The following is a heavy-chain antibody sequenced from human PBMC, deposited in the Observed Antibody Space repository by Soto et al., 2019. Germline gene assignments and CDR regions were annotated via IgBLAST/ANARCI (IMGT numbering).Heavy chain of an antibody. J-gene: IGHJ5*02. V-gene: IGHV3-49*04. CDR1: GFTFHDQG. CDR2: SRSSHYGATT. Sequence: GGSLRLSCATSGFTFHDQGMSWVSQAPGKGMDLVGFSRSSHYGATTEYAASVKGRFFISMDDSKIIAFLQLNNLENEDTAVYYCTRAPLRCSGGSSYSADAWGQGTLVTVSS. D-gene: IGHD2-15*01. CDR3: TRAPLRCSGGSSYSADA.